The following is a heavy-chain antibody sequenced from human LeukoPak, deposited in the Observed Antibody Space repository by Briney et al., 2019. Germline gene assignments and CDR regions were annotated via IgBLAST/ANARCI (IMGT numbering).Heavy chain of an antibody. J-gene: IGHJ3*02. CDR2: IYTSGST. CDR1: GDSISSYY. D-gene: IGHD2-2*01. V-gene: IGHV4-4*07. CDR3: TREDAQEGTNAFDI. Sequence: SETLSLTCTVSGDSISSYYWSWLRQPAGKGLEWIGRIYTSGSTNYNPSLKSRVTISIDTSKNQFSLKLSSVTAADTAVYYCTREDAQEGTNAFDIWGQGTMVTVSS.